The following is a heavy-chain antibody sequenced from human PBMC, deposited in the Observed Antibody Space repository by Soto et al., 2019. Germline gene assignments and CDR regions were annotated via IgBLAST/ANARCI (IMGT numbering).Heavy chain of an antibody. V-gene: IGHV1-58*01. CDR1: GFTFGSSA. J-gene: IGHJ4*02. CDR2: IVVASGYS. CDR3: AADVIGVAGDFDH. Sequence: LVQSGPDVKKPGTSVKVSCKTSGFTFGSSAVQWVRQVRGQRLEWIGWIVVASGYSNVAQKFQDRVSFTRDLSTNTALMELSSLTSEDSAMYYCAADVIGVAGDFDHWGQGTLVSFSS. D-gene: IGHD6-19*01.